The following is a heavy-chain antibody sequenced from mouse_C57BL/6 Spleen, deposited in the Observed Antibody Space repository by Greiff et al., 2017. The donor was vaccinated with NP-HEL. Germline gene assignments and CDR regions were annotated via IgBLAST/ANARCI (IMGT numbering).Heavy chain of an antibody. J-gene: IGHJ3*01. CDR1: GYTFTSYW. CDR2: IYPGSGST. Sequence: VQLQQPGAELVKPGASVKMSCKASGYTFTSYWITWVKQRPGQGLEWIGDIYPGSGSTNYNEKFKSKATLTVDTSSSTAYMQLSSLTSEDSAVYYWARRSYYGSGAWFAYWGQGTLVTVSA. V-gene: IGHV1-55*01. CDR3: ARRSYYGSGAWFAY. D-gene: IGHD1-1*01.